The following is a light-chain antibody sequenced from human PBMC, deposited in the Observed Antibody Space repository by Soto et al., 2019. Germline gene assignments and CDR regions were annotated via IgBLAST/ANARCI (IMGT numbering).Light chain of an antibody. V-gene: IGKV3-20*01. CDR3: QEYGNSRT. Sequence: EIVLTQSPGTLSLSPGERATLSCRASQSVSSSYLAWYQQKPGQAPRLLIYGASSRATGIPDRFSGSGSGTDFTLIISRLEPEDSAVYYCQEYGNSRTFGQGTKVEIK. CDR2: GAS. J-gene: IGKJ1*01. CDR1: QSVSSSY.